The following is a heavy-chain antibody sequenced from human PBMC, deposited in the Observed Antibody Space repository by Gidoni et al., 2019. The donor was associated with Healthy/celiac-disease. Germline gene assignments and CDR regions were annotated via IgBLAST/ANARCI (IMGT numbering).Heavy chain of an antibody. D-gene: IGHD4-4*01. CDR3: AHRPTTVTHDNWFDP. CDR1: GFSPSTRGGG. CDR2: IYWEDDK. V-gene: IGHV2-5*02. J-gene: IGHJ5*02. Sequence: QITLKESGPTLVNPTQTLTLTCTFSGFSPSTRGGGVGWFRQPPGQALEWLALIYWEDDKRYSQSLKSRRTITKDTDKNKVGLTMTNMDPVDEDTYYCAHRPTTVTHDNWFDPWGQGTLVTVSS.